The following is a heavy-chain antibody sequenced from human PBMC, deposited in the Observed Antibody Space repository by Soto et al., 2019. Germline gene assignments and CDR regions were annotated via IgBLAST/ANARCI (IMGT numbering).Heavy chain of an antibody. CDR3: AKDLFPERGSGPALDY. V-gene: IGHV3-30*18. CDR2: ISYDASNK. CDR1: GFSFSSYA. J-gene: IGHJ4*02. D-gene: IGHD6-19*01. Sequence: QVPLVESGGGVVQPGGSLRVSCAASGFSFSSYAMHWVRQAPGKGLERVAGISYDASNKYYADSVKGRFTVSRDNSKDTLSLRMDRLRVEPSAGYRCAKDLFPERGSGPALDYWAQGTLVTVSS.